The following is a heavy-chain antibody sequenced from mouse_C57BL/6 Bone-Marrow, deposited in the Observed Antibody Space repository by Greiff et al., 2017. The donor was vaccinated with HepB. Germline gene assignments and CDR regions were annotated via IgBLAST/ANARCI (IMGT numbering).Heavy chain of an antibody. CDR3: ARHEDPAQTTYTFAY. D-gene: IGHD3-2*02. CDR2: FYPGSGSI. Sequence: VKLMESGAELVKPGASVKLSCKASGYTFTEYTIHWVKQRSGQGLEWIGWFYPGSGSIKYNEKFKDKATLTADKSSSTVYMELSRLTSEDSAVYFCARHEDPAQTTYTFAYWGQGTLVTVSA. V-gene: IGHV1-62-2*01. CDR1: GYTFTEYT. J-gene: IGHJ3*01.